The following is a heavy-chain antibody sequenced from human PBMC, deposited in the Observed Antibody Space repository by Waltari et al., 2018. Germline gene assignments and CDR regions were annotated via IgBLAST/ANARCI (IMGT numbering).Heavy chain of an antibody. Sequence: QVQLVQSGAEVKKPGSSVKVSCKASGGTFSTYAISWVRRAPRQGLEWMGRIIPIFATPTYAQKFQDRLTITADESTSIVYMELSSLRSEDTAVYYCARAGARIVGTTTSFWYFDLWGRGTLVTVSS. CDR3: ARAGARIVGTTTSFWYFDL. D-gene: IGHD1-26*01. CDR1: GGTFSTYA. V-gene: IGHV1-69*15. CDR2: IIPIFATP. J-gene: IGHJ2*01.